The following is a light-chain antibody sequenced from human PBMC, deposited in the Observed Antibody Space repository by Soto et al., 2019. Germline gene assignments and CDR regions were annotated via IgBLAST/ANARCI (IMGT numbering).Light chain of an antibody. Sequence: DIQMTQSPSSLSASVGDRVTITCQASQDISNFLNWYQQKPGKAPKLLIYAASTLQSGVPSRFSGSGSGTDFTLTISCLQSEDFATYYCRQYYSYPRTFGGGTK. J-gene: IGKJ4*01. CDR3: RQYYSYPRT. CDR1: QDISNF. V-gene: IGKV1-16*01. CDR2: AAS.